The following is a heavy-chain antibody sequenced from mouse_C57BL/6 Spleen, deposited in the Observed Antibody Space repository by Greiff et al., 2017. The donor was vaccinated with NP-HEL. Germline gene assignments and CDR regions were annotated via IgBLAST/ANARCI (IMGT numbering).Heavy chain of an antibody. J-gene: IGHJ2*01. CDR1: GFTFSSYA. CDR3: ARGELGDYFDY. D-gene: IGHD4-1*01. CDR2: ISDGGSYT. V-gene: IGHV5-4*01. Sequence: EVQLVESGGGLVKPGGSLKLSCAASGFTFSSYAMSWVRQTPEKRLEWVATISDGGSYTDYPDNVKGRFTISRDNAKNNLYLQMSHLKSEDTSMYYCARGELGDYFDYWGQGTTLTVSS.